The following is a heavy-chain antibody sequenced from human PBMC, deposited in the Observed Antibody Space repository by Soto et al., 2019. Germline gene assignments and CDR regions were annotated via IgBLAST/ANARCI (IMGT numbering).Heavy chain of an antibody. Sequence: SETLSLTCAVSGGSISSGGYYWSWIRQHPGKGLEWIGYIYYSGSTYYNPSLKSRVTISVDTSKNQFSLKLSSVTAADTAVYYCARGFSLLFSATYFDYWGQGTLVTVSS. J-gene: IGHJ4*02. CDR3: ARGFSLLFSATYFDY. V-gene: IGHV4-31*11. CDR2: IYYSGST. D-gene: IGHD3-10*02. CDR1: GGSISSGGYY.